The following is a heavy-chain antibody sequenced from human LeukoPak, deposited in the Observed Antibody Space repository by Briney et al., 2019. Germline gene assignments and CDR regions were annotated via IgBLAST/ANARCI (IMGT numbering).Heavy chain of an antibody. CDR1: GFTFSDYY. V-gene: IGHV3-11*01. Sequence: GGSLRLSCAASGFTFSDYYMSWIRQAPGKGLEWVSYISSSGSTIYYADSVKGRFTISRDNAKNSLYLQMNSLRAEDTAVYYCTTYSSGYYHFDYWGQGTLVTVSS. CDR2: ISSSGSTI. CDR3: TTYSSGYYHFDY. D-gene: IGHD3-22*01. J-gene: IGHJ4*02.